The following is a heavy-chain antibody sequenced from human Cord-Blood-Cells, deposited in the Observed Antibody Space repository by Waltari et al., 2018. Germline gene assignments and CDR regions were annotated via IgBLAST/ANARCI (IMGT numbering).Heavy chain of an antibody. CDR3: ARDPARGSGYYHWFDP. CDR2: IIPIFGTA. Sequence: QVQLVQSGAEGKKPRSSVKVSCKASRGTSSSYATSWVRQAPGQGLELMGGIIPIFGTANYAQRFQGRVTTTADESRSTAYMELSSLISEDTAVYYCARDPARGSGYYHWFDPWGQGTLVTVSS. V-gene: IGHV1-69*01. J-gene: IGHJ5*02. D-gene: IGHD3-3*01. CDR1: RGTSSSYA.